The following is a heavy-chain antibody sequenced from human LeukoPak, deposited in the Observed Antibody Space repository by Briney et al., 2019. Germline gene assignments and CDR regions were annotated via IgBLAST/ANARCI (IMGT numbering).Heavy chain of an antibody. J-gene: IGHJ4*02. D-gene: IGHD3-22*01. CDR2: IYYSGST. CDR1: GGSISSGGYY. CDR3: AREGDYYDSSGYFDY. Sequence: SQTLSLTCTVSGGSISSGGYYWSWIRQHPGKGLEWSVYIYYSGSTYYNPSLKSRVTISVDTSKNQFSLKLSSVTAEDTAVYYCAREGDYYDSSGYFDYWGQGTLVTVSS. V-gene: IGHV4-31*03.